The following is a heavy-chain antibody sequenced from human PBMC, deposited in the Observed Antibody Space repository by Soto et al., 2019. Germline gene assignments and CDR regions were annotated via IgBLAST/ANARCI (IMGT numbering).Heavy chain of an antibody. D-gene: IGHD3-10*01. J-gene: IGHJ4*02. V-gene: IGHV2-5*02. CDR1: GFSLSTSGVG. Sequence: QITLKESGPPLVKPTQTLTLTCTFSGFSLSTSGVGVGWIRQPPGKALEWLALIYWDDDKRYSPSLKSRLTIPKDTSKHQVVLTMTNMDPVDTATYYCARGLGPFDSWGQGTLVTVSS. CDR3: ARGLGPFDS. CDR2: IYWDDDK.